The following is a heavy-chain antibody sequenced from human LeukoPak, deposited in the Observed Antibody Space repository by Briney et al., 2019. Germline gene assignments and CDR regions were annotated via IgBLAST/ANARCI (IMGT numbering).Heavy chain of an antibody. CDR1: GGSFSGYY. V-gene: IGHV4-34*01. CDR3: ARQKGYSSSWRYNWFDP. CDR2: INHSGST. D-gene: IGHD6-13*01. Sequence: SETLSLTCAVYGGSFSGYYWSWIRQPPGKGLEWVGEINHSGSTNYNPSLKSRVTISVDTSKNQFSLKLGSVTAADTAVYYCARQKGYSSSWRYNWFDPWGQGTLVTVSS. J-gene: IGHJ5*02.